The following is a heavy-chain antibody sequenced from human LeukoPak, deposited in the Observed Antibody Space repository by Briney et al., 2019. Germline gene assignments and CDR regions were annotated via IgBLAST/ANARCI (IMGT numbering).Heavy chain of an antibody. Sequence: ASVKVSCKASGYTFTGYYMHWVRQAPGQGLEWMGWINPSGGSTSYAQKFQGRVTMTRDMSTSTVYMELSSLRSEDTAVYYCARELVRRRHWFDPWGQGTLVTVSS. CDR3: ARELVRRRHWFDP. CDR2: INPSGGST. D-gene: IGHD6-13*01. CDR1: GYTFTGYY. V-gene: IGHV1-46*01. J-gene: IGHJ5*02.